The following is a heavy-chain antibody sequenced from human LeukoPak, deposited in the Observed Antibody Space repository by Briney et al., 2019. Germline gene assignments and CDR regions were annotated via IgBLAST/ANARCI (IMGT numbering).Heavy chain of an antibody. Sequence: ASVKVSCKASGYTFTGYYMHWVRQAPGQGLEWMGWISAYNGNTNYAQKLQGRVTMTTDTSTSTAYMELRSLRSDDTAVYYCARVNSGSYPFDYWGQGTLVTVSS. CDR3: ARVNSGSYPFDY. J-gene: IGHJ4*02. D-gene: IGHD1-26*01. CDR2: ISAYNGNT. CDR1: GYTFTGYY. V-gene: IGHV1-18*04.